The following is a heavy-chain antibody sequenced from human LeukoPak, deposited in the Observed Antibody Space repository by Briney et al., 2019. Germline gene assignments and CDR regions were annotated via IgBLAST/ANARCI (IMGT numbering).Heavy chain of an antibody. D-gene: IGHD3-22*01. J-gene: IGHJ4*02. V-gene: IGHV3-30-3*01. CDR3: ARGSTYYDSSGQVPFDY. CDR2: ISYDGSNK. Sequence: SGGALRLSCAASGFTFSSYAMHWVRQAPGKGLEWVAVISYDGSNKYYADSVKGRLTISRDNAKNSLYLQMNSLRAEDTAVYYCARGSTYYDSSGQVPFDYWGQGTLVTVSS. CDR1: GFTFSSYA.